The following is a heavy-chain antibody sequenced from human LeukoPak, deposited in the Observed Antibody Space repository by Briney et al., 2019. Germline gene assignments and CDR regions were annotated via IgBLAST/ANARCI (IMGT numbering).Heavy chain of an antibody. CDR2: ISHSGST. CDR3: ARGLYTFGP. CDR1: GGFISRDS. J-gene: IGHJ5*02. V-gene: IGHV4-59*01. D-gene: IGHD5-18*01. Sequence: SETLSLTCTVSGGFISRDSWSWIRQPPGKGLEWIGYISHSGSTDYKPSLESRVTISLDRSNNQFSLELDSVTAADTAVYFCARGLYTFGPWGQGTLVTVSS.